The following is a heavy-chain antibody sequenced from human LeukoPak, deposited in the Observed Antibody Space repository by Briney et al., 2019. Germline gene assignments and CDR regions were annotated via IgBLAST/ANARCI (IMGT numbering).Heavy chain of an antibody. Sequence: PGGSLRLSCAASGFTFSSYSMNWVRQAPGKGLEWVSSISSSSYIYYADSVKGRFTISRDNAKNSLYLLMNSLRAEDTAVYYCARGLVAAAGTLMSGYWGQGTLVTVSS. CDR1: GFTFSSYS. J-gene: IGHJ4*02. CDR2: ISSSSYI. V-gene: IGHV3-21*01. CDR3: ARGLVAAAGTLMSGY. D-gene: IGHD6-13*01.